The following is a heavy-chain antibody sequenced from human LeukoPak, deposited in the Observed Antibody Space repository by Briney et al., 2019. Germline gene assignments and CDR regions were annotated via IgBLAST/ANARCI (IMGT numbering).Heavy chain of an antibody. CDR1: GGSISSYY. Sequence: SETLSLTCTVSGGSISSYYWSWIRQPPGKGLEWIGYIYYSGATNYNPSLKSRVTISVDTSKNQFSLKLSSVTAADTAVYYCAREATTVTRGLDDWGQGTLVTVSS. J-gene: IGHJ4*02. CDR3: AREATTVTRGLDD. D-gene: IGHD4-17*01. CDR2: IYYSGAT. V-gene: IGHV4-59*01.